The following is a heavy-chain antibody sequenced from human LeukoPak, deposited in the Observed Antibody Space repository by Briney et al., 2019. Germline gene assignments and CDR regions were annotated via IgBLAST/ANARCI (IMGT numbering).Heavy chain of an antibody. V-gene: IGHV4-59*11. CDR3: ATIKRGSIFGYFVF. CDR1: GGSISSHY. CDR2: LFDSVNT. D-gene: IGHD5-18*01. Sequence: PSETLSLTCTVSGGSISSHYWSWIRQPPGKGLEWIAYLFDSVNTKDNPSLQSGLTLSADTSKNQFYLRLSSVTAADAAVYYCATIKRGSIFGYFVFWGQGIKVTVSS. J-gene: IGHJ4*02.